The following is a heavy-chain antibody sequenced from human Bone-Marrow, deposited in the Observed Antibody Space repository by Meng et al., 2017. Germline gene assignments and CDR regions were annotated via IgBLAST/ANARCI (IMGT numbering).Heavy chain of an antibody. Sequence: GESLKISCAASGFTFSSYEMNWVRQAPGKGLEWVSYISSSGSTIYYADSVKGRFTISRDNAKNSLYLQMNSLRAEDTAVYYCAREGRWNYIPDAFDIWGQGTRVTVSS. CDR3: AREGRWNYIPDAFDI. V-gene: IGHV3-48*03. CDR1: GFTFSSYE. CDR2: ISSSGSTI. J-gene: IGHJ3*02. D-gene: IGHD5-24*01.